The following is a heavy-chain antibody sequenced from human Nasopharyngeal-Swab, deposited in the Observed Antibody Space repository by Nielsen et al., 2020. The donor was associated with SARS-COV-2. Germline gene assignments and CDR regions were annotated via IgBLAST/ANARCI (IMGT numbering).Heavy chain of an antibody. CDR1: GFTFGDYA. D-gene: IGHD1-26*01. CDR2: IRSKPYGGAP. J-gene: IGHJ3*02. CDR3: ARSVGSFYGQGAFDI. Sequence: GGSLRLSCTPSGFTFGDYAMSWFRQAPGKGLDWLGFIRSKPYGGAPEYAASVKGRFTISRDGAESIAYLQMNSLETEDTGVYYCARSVGSFYGQGAFDIWGQGTMVTVSS. V-gene: IGHV3-49*01.